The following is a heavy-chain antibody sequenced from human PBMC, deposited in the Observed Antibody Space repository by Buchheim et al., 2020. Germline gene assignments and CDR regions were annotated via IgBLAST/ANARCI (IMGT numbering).Heavy chain of an antibody. J-gene: IGHJ6*02. CDR2: ISSSSTI. Sequence: EVQLVESGGGLVQPGGSLRLSCAASEFTFSSYTVNWVRQAPGKGLEWVSYISSSSTIYYADSVKGRFTISRDNAKNSLYLQMNSLRAEDTAVYYCARDRLEYYYYGMDVWGRGTT. CDR3: ARDRLEYYYYGMDV. V-gene: IGHV3-48*01. CDR1: EFTFSSYT. D-gene: IGHD4-11*01.